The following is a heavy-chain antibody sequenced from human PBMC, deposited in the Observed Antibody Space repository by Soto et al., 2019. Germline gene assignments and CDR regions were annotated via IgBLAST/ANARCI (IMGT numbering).Heavy chain of an antibody. CDR2: IIPIFGTA. CDR1: GGTFSSYA. V-gene: IGHV1-69*01. CDR3: RRGPPPPPVLMVYAIHCYFDY. D-gene: IGHD2-8*01. J-gene: IGHJ4*02. Sequence: QVQLVQSGAEVKKPGSSVKVSCKASGGTFSSYAISWVRQAPGQGLEWMGGIIPIFGTANYAQKFQGRVSIPADESTRHAHMELNNLRPEDAGVYYRRRGPPPPPVLMVYAIHCYFDYWGQGALVTVSS.